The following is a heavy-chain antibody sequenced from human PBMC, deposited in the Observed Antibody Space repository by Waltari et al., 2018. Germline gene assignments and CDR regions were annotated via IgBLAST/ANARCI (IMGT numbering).Heavy chain of an antibody. V-gene: IGHV1-2*02. J-gene: IGHJ5*02. D-gene: IGHD3-16*01. CDR2: INPNSGGT. CDR3: ARDVEGLIALPNWFDP. CDR1: GYTFTGYY. Sequence: QVQLVQSGAEVKKPGASVKVSCKASGYTFTGYYMHWVRQAPGQGLEWMGWINPNSGGTNYAQKFQGRVTMTRDTSISTAYMELSRLRSDDTVVYYCARDVEGLIALPNWFDPWGQGTLVTVSS.